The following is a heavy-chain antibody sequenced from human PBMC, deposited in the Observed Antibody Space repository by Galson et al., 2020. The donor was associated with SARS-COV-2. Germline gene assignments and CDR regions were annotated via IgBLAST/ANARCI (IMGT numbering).Heavy chain of an antibody. CDR2: ISGSGGST. CDR1: GFTFSSYA. CDR3: AKDHGRYSYGSGFYYYGMDV. D-gene: IGHD5-18*01. J-gene: IGHJ6*02. Sequence: GGSLRLSCAASGFTFSSYAMSWVRQAPGKGLEWVSAISGSGGSTYYADSVKGRFTISRDNSKNTLYLQMNSLRAEDTAVYYCAKDHGRYSYGSGFYYYGMDVWGQGATVTVSS. V-gene: IGHV3-23*01.